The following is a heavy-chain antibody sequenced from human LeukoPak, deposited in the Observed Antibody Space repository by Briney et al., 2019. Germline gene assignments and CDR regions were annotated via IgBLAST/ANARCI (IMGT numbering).Heavy chain of an antibody. CDR1: GGSFSGYY. CDR2: INHSGST. D-gene: IGHD2/OR15-2a*01. Sequence: PSETLSLTCAVYGGSFSGYYWSWIRQPPGKGLEWIGEINHSGSTNYNPSLKSRVTISVDTSKNQSSLKLSSVTAADTAVYYCARGVLSLRYYYYYMDVWGKGTTVTVSS. CDR3: ARGVLSLRYYYYYMDV. V-gene: IGHV4-34*01. J-gene: IGHJ6*03.